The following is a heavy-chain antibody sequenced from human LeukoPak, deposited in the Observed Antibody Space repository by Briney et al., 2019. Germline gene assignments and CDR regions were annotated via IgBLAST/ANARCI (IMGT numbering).Heavy chain of an antibody. CDR2: INHSGST. Sequence: SETLSLTCAVYGGSFSGYYWSWIRQPPGKGLEWIGEINHSGSTNYNPSLKSRVTISVDTSKNQFSLKLSSVTAADTAVYYCARANRWYRNFDYWGQGTLVTVSS. CDR1: GGSFSGYY. CDR3: ARANRWYRNFDY. V-gene: IGHV4-34*01. J-gene: IGHJ4*02. D-gene: IGHD1-1*01.